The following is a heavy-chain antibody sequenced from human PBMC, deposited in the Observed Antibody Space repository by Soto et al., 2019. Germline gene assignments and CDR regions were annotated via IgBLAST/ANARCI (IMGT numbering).Heavy chain of an antibody. D-gene: IGHD3-3*01. CDR1: GFTFSSYA. J-gene: IGHJ6*02. CDR2: ISGSGGST. CDR3: AGLRFLEWFDFLDYYYGMDV. V-gene: IGHV3-23*01. Sequence: GGSLRLSCAASGFTFSSYAMSWVRQAPGKGLEWVSAISGSGGSTYYADSVKGRFTIARDNSKNTLYLQMNSLRAEDTAVYYCAGLRFLEWFDFLDYYYGMDVWGQGTTVTVSS.